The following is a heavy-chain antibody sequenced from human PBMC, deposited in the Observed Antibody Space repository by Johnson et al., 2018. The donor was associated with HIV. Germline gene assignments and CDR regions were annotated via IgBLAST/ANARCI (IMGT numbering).Heavy chain of an antibody. CDR2: ISWNSGSI. CDR1: GFTFDDYA. V-gene: IGHV3-9*01. J-gene: IGHJ3*02. D-gene: IGHD3-22*01. CDR3: AKGGYDSEDAFDI. Sequence: VQLVESGGGLVQPGRSLRLSCAASGFTFDDYAMHWVRQAPGKGLEWVSGISWNSGSIGYVDSVKGRFTISRDNAKNSLYLQMNSLRAEDTALYYCAKGGYDSEDAFDIWGQGTMVTVSS.